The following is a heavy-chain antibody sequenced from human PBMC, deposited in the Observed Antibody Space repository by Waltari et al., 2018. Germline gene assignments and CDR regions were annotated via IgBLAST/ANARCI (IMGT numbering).Heavy chain of an antibody. Sequence: QVQLQQWGAGLLKPSETLSLTCAVYGGSFSGYYWFWIRQSPGKGLEWIGESNHSGRTNHNPSLKSRVTLSVDTSKNQFSLRWNSVSAADTAVYYCARGQRKRMTPSYYYYYYMDVWGKGTTVTVSS. CDR2: SNHSGRT. J-gene: IGHJ6*03. CDR3: ARGQRKRMTPSYYYYYYMDV. CDR1: GGSFSGYY. D-gene: IGHD2-15*01. V-gene: IGHV4-34*01.